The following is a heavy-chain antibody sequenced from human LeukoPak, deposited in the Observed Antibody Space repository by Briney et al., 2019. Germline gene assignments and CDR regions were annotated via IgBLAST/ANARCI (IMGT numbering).Heavy chain of an antibody. J-gene: IGHJ4*02. V-gene: IGHV1-46*01. Sequence: ASVKVSCKASGYTFTSYYMHWVRQAPGQGLEWMGIINPSGGSTSYAPKFQGRVTMTRDTSTSTVYMELSSLRSEDTAVYYCARLPRNYYGSGSYGGYFDYWGQGTLVTVSS. CDR1: GYTFTSYY. CDR3: ARLPRNYYGSGSYGGYFDY. CDR2: INPSGGST. D-gene: IGHD3-10*01.